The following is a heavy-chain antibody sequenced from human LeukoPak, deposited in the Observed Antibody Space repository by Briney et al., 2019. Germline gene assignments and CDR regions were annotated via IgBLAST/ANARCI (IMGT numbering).Heavy chain of an antibody. V-gene: IGHV3-30-3*01. CDR3: TRGRPFQY. CDR2: ISYDGSNK. Sequence: PGGSLRLSCAASGFTFSSGSMHWVRQAPGKGLEWVAVISYDGSNKYYADSVKGRFTISRDNSRNTLYLQMNSLRAADTAVYYCTRGRPFQYWGQGTLVTVSS. CDR1: GFTFSSGS. J-gene: IGHJ4*02.